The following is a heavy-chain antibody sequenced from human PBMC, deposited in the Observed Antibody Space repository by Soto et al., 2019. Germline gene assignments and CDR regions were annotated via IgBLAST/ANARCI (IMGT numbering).Heavy chain of an antibody. V-gene: IGHV1-69*13. CDR2: IIPIFGTA. CDR1: GGTFSSYA. Sequence: SVKVSCKASGGTFSSYAISWVRQAPGQGLEWMGGIIPIFGTANYAQKFQGRVTITADEPTSTAYMELSSLRSEDTAVYYCAQAYCTNGVCYPFDYWGQGTLVTVSS. CDR3: AQAYCTNGVCYPFDY. D-gene: IGHD2-8*01. J-gene: IGHJ4*02.